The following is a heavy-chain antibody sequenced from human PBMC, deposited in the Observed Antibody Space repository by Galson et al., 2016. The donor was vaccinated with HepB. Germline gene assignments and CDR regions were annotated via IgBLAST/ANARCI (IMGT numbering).Heavy chain of an antibody. J-gene: IGHJ4*02. D-gene: IGHD2-2*01. CDR2: ISYDGSYE. Sequence: SLRLSCAASGFTFSSYAMHWVRQAPGKGLEWVAVISYDGSYESYAGAVKGRFTISRDNFKNTLYLQMNSLRAEDTAVYYCAKAQGPHHQMYHYFDYWGQGTLVTVSS. CDR1: GFTFSSYA. CDR3: AKAQGPHHQMYHYFDY. V-gene: IGHV3-30*04.